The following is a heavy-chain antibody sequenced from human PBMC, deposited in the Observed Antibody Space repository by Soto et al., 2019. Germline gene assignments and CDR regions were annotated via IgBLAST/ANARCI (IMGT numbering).Heavy chain of an antibody. CDR2: IKRKTDGGTT. Sequence: EVQLVESGGGLVKPGGSLRLSCAASGFTFSNAWMSWVRQAPGKGLEWVGRIKRKTDGGTTDYAAPVKGRFTISRDDSTNTLYLQMNSLKTEDTAVYYCTTDHTTYCSGGSCERFDYWGQGTLVTVSS. D-gene: IGHD2-15*01. V-gene: IGHV3-15*01. CDR1: GFTFSNAW. J-gene: IGHJ4*02. CDR3: TTDHTTYCSGGSCERFDY.